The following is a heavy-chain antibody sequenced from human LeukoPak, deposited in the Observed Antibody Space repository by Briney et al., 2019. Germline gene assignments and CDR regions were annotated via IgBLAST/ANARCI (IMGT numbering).Heavy chain of an antibody. CDR1: GYTFTGSY. J-gene: IGHJ4*02. V-gene: IGHV1-2*02. Sequence: ASVKASCKASGYTFTGSYMHWVRQAPGQGLEWMGWINPNSGGTNYAQMFQGRVTMTRDTSISTAYMELSRLKSDDTAVYYCAKYYYDSYEGYYFDYWGQGTLVTVSS. D-gene: IGHD3-22*01. CDR2: INPNSGGT. CDR3: AKYYYDSYEGYYFDY.